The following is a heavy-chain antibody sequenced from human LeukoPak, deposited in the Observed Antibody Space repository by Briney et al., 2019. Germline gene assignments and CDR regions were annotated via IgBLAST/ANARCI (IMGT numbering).Heavy chain of an antibody. V-gene: IGHV1-69*05. J-gene: IGHJ4*02. Sequence: SVKVSCKPSGGTFRSYAISWVRQAPGHGLEWMGGIIPIFGTANYAQKFHGRVTITTDESTSTAYMELSSLRSEDTAVYYCARASLGYCSGGSCYEGGFDYWGQGTLVTISS. CDR2: IIPIFGTA. D-gene: IGHD2-15*01. CDR3: ARASLGYCSGGSCYEGGFDY. CDR1: GGTFRSYA.